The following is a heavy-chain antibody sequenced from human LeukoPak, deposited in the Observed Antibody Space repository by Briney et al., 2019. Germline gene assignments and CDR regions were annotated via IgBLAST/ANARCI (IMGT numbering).Heavy chain of an antibody. D-gene: IGHD3-10*01. CDR3: ARDYYGSGSLYYFDY. V-gene: IGHV1-3*01. Sequence: ASVKVSCKASGYTFTNYAMHWVRQAPGQRLEWMGWINAGNGNTKYSQKFQGRVTITRDTSASTAYMELSSLRSEDTAVYYCARDYYGSGSLYYFDYWGQGTLVTVSS. CDR1: GYTFTNYA. CDR2: INAGNGNT. J-gene: IGHJ4*02.